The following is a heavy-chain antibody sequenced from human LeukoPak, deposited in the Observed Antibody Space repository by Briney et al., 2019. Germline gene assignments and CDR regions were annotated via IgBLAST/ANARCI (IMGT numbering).Heavy chain of an antibody. V-gene: IGHV3-7*03. Sequence: GGSLRLSCAASGFTFSTYWVSWVRQAPGKGLEWVASIKQDGSEKYYVDSVKGRFTISRDNAKNSLDLQMNSLRPEDTAVYYCARGSWALCWGQGALVTVSS. D-gene: IGHD3-16*01. J-gene: IGHJ4*02. CDR1: GFTFSTYW. CDR2: IKQDGSEK. CDR3: ARGSWALC.